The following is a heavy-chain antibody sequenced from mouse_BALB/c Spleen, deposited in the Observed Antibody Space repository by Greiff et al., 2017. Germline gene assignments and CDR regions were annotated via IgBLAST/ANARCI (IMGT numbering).Heavy chain of an antibody. J-gene: IGHJ4*01. CDR3: ARDRGYGSSYYAMDY. V-gene: IGHV2-9*02. CDR1: GFSLTSYG. Sequence: VQLVESGPGLVAPSQSLSITCTVSGFSLTSYGVHWVRQPPGKGLEWLGVIWAGGSTNYNSALMSRLSISKDNSKSQVFLKMNSLQTDDTAMYYCARDRGYGSSYYAMDYWGQGTSVTVSS. D-gene: IGHD1-1*01. CDR2: IWAGGST.